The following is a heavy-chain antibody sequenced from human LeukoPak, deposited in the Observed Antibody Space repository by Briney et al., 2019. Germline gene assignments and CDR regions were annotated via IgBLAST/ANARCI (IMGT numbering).Heavy chain of an antibody. J-gene: IGHJ6*03. CDR2: ISSTSRTI. V-gene: IGHV3-48*02. CDR1: GFTFSSYG. D-gene: IGHD5-24*01. Sequence: GGSLRLSCAASGFTFSSYGMDWVRQAPGKGLEWVSYISSTSRTIYDADSVKGRFTISRDNAKNSLYLQMNSLRDEDTAVYYCARDPLRWLQNNYYYYYMDVWGKGTTVTVSS. CDR3: ARDPLRWLQNNYYYYYMDV.